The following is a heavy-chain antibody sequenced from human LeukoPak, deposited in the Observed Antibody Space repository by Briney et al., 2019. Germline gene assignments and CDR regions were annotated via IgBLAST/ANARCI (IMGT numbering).Heavy chain of an antibody. CDR1: GRSFSGYY. Sequence: SEPLSLTCAVYGRSFSGYYWSWIRQPPGKGLEWIVEINHSGSTNYHPSLKSRITMSVDTPKNQFSLKLSSVTAADTAVYYCAREGPRSGYDLGHFDNLGQGTLVTASS. J-gene: IGHJ4*02. CDR3: AREGPRSGYDLGHFDN. CDR2: INHSGST. V-gene: IGHV4-34*10. D-gene: IGHD5-12*01.